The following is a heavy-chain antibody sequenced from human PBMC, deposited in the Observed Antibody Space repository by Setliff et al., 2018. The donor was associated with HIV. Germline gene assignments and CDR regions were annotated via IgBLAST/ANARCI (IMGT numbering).Heavy chain of an antibody. J-gene: IGHJ4*02. CDR3: ASHSSGYFR. V-gene: IGHV3-7*05. D-gene: IGHD3-22*01. CDR1: GFSFSNYY. Sequence: GGSLRLSCAASGFSFSNYYMSWVRQAPGKGLEWVANIKQDGSEKYYVDSVKGRFTISRDNAKNSIYLQMNSLRVEDTAVYYCASHSSGYFRWGQGTLVTVSS. CDR2: IKQDGSEK.